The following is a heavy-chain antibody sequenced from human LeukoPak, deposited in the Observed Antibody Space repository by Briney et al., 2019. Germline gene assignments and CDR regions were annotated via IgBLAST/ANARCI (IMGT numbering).Heavy chain of an antibody. J-gene: IGHJ4*02. CDR1: GFTFSSYS. CDR3: ARDLPRTTWYFDY. V-gene: IGHV3-7*01. CDR2: IKEDGSEK. D-gene: IGHD1-14*01. Sequence: GGSLRLSCAASGFTFSSYSMNWVRQAPGKGLEWVATIKEDGSEKYYVDSVKGRFTISRDNDKNSLYLQMNSLRAEDTAVYYCARDLPRTTWYFDYWGQGTQLTVSS.